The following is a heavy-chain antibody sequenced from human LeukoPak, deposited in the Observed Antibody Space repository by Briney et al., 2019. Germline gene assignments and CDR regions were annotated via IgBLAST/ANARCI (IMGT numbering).Heavy chain of an antibody. CDR1: GGSISSYY. V-gene: IGHV4-59*01. J-gene: IGHJ4*02. Sequence: SETLSLTCTVSGGSISSYYWSWIRQPPGKGLEWIGNFYDSGSTNYSPSLKSRVTISVDTSKNQISLKLSSVTPADTAVYYCARTLKWLAFDYWGQGSLVTVSS. D-gene: IGHD6-19*01. CDR2: FYDSGST. CDR3: ARTLKWLAFDY.